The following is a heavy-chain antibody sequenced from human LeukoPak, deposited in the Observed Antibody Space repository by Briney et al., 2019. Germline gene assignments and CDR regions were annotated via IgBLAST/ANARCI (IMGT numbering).Heavy chain of an antibody. V-gene: IGHV3-66*01. CDR1: GFTVSSNY. CDR3: AGECYYDSSGYPY. J-gene: IGHJ4*02. CDR2: IYSGGST. D-gene: IGHD3-22*01. Sequence: GGSLRLSCAASGFTVSSNYMSWVRQAPGKGLEWVSVIYSGGSTYYADSVKGRFTISRDNSKNTLYLQMNSLRAEDTAVYYCAGECYYDSSGYPYWGQGTLVTVSS.